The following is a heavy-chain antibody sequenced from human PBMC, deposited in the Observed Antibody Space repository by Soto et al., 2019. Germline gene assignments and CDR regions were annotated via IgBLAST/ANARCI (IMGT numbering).Heavy chain of an antibody. V-gene: IGHV4-59*01. CDR2: IYYSGST. Sequence: PSETLSLTCTVSGGSISSYYWSWIRQPPGKGLEWIGHIYYSGSTDHNPSLKRRVTISGDTSKNKFSLKLSSVTAADTAMYYCARGGDLGIFLYFDYWGQGTRFTVSS. D-gene: IGHD3-3*01. J-gene: IGHJ4*02. CDR1: GGSISSYY. CDR3: ARGGDLGIFLYFDY.